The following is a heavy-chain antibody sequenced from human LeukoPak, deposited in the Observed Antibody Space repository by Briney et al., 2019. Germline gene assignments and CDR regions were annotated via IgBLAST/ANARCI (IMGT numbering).Heavy chain of an antibody. CDR2: INPSGGST. D-gene: IGHD6-13*01. CDR3: ARAYSSSHYYFDY. J-gene: IGHJ4*02. V-gene: IGHV1-46*01. CDR1: GYTFTSYA. Sequence: ASVKVSCKASGYTFTSYAMHWVRQAPGQGLEWMGRINPSGGSTGYAQKFQGSVAMTRDTSTSTVYMELSSLRSEDTAVYYCARAYSSSHYYFDYWGQGTLVTVSS.